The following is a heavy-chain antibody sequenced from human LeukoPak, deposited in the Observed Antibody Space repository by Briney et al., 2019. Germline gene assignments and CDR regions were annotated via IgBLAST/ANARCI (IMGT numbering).Heavy chain of an antibody. Sequence: GGSLRLSCEASGFTFSNYGMHWVRQAPGKGLEWVAVISYDGNKKYYGDFVKGRFTVSRDNPKNTLYLQMNSLRAEDTAVYYCAKDRLGFTGSDWYDPSGDVWGQGTTVTVSS. CDR2: ISYDGNKK. J-gene: IGHJ6*02. CDR1: GFTFSNYG. D-gene: IGHD6-19*01. CDR3: AKDRLGFTGSDWYDPSGDV. V-gene: IGHV3-30*18.